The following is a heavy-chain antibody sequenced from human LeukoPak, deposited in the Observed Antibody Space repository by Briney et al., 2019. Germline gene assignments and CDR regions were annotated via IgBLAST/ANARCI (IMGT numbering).Heavy chain of an antibody. CDR2: IYSGGST. Sequence: ETLSLTCAVYGGSFSSYYWSWIRQPPGKGLEWVSVIYSGGSTYYADSVKGRFTISRDNSKNTLYLQMNSLRAEDTAVYYCARARLLYSSSWPTEYYFDYWGQGTLVTVSS. CDR3: ARARLLYSSSWPTEYYFDY. CDR1: GGSFSSYY. V-gene: IGHV3-53*01. D-gene: IGHD6-13*01. J-gene: IGHJ4*02.